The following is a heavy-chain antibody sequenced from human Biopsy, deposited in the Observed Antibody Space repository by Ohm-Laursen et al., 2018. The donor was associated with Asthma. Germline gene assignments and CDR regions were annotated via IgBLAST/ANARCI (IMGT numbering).Heavy chain of an antibody. J-gene: IGHJ4*02. CDR3: ARGDSSNWSHYYFDY. V-gene: IGHV3-53*01. Sequence: SLRLSCTASGFAVSRDHMFWVRQAPGKGLEWVSVIYSGGTSHTADSVRSRFTISRDFSKNTLHLQMHSLRVEDTAVYYCARGDSSNWSHYYFDYWGQGTLVTVSS. CDR2: IYSGGTS. D-gene: IGHD3-22*01. CDR1: GFAVSRDH.